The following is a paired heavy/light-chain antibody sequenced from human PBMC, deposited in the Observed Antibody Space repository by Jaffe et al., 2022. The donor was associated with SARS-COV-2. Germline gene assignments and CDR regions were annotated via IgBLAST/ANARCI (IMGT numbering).Heavy chain of an antibody. Sequence: EVQLVESGGGLVQPGGSLRLSCAASGFTFSSYAMHWVRQAPGKGLEYVSAISSNGGSTYYANSVKGRFTISRDNSKNTLYLQMGSLRAEDMAVYYCARDGEMATGEAFDIWGQGTMVTVSS. CDR2: ISSNGGST. J-gene: IGHJ3*02. V-gene: IGHV3-64*01. CDR1: GFTFSSYA. D-gene: IGHD5-12*01. CDR3: ARDGEMATGEAFDI.
Light chain of an antibody. CDR1: SSNIGAGYD. CDR2: GNS. CDR3: QSYDSSLSGEDVV. Sequence: QSVLTQPPSVSGAPGQRVTISCTGSSSNIGAGYDVHWYQQLPGTAPKLLIYGNSNRPSGVPDRFSGSKSGTSASLAITGLQAEDEADYYCQSYDSSLSGEDVVFGGGTKLTVL. J-gene: IGLJ2*01. V-gene: IGLV1-40*01.